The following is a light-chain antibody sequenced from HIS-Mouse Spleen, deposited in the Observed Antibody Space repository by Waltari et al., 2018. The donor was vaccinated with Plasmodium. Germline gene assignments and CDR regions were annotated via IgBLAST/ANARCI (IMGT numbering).Light chain of an antibody. J-gene: IGLJ2*01. V-gene: IGLV1-51*01. CDR2: DNN. CDR3: GTWDSSLSAGVV. CDR1: TPNIGNNY. Sequence: QSVLTPPPSVSAAPGQKVPISCPGNTPNIGNNYVSWYQQLPGTAPKLLIYDNNKRPSGIPDRFSGSKSGTSATLGITGLQTGDEADYYCGTWDSSLSAGVVFGGGTKLTVL.